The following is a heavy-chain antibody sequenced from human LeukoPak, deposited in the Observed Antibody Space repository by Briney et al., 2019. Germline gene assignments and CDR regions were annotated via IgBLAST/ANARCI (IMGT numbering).Heavy chain of an antibody. V-gene: IGHV1-8*01. CDR3: ASSYYYGSGSYYREHYYYYYMDV. J-gene: IGHJ6*03. CDR1: GHTFTSYD. Sequence: ASVKVSCKASGHTFTSYDINWVRQATGQGLEWMGWMNPNSGNTGYAQKFQGRVTMTRNTSISTAYMELSSLRSEDTAVYYCASSYYYGSGSYYREHYYYYYMDVWGKGTTVTVSS. CDR2: MNPNSGNT. D-gene: IGHD3-10*01.